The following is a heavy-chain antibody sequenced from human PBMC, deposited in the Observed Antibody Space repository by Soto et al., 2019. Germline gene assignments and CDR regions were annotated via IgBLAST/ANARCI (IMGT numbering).Heavy chain of an antibody. CDR3: LTVSVGATVFDY. J-gene: IGHJ4*02. V-gene: IGHV3-21*01. CDR2: ISSSSSYI. Sequence: GGSLRLACASSVFTFSIYSMNWVRQAPGKGLEWVSSISSSSSYIYYADSVKGRFTISRDNAKNSLYLQMNSLRAEDTAVYYCLTVSVGATVFDYWGQGTMVTVSS. CDR1: VFTFSIYS. D-gene: IGHD1-26*01.